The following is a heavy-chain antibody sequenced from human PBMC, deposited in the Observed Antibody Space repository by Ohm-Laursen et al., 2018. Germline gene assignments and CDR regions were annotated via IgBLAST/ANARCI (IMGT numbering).Heavy chain of an antibody. J-gene: IGHJ6*02. Sequence: SLRLSCSASGFTFSSYAMSWVRQAPGKGLEWVSSISTSGSGTYYANSVKGPFTISRDNTKSMLYLQMNNLRAEDTAVYYCARVSAPYSYAMDVWGQGTTVTVSS. CDR3: ARVSAPYSYAMDV. CDR2: ISTSGSGT. V-gene: IGHV3-23*01. D-gene: IGHD3-10*01. CDR1: GFTFSSYA.